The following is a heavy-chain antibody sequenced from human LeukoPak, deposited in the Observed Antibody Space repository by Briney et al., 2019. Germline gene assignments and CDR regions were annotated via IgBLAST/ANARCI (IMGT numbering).Heavy chain of an antibody. CDR1: GFTFSNDV. CDR3: ARDPNDSSGYYLGY. V-gene: IGHV3-23*01. D-gene: IGHD3-22*01. Sequence: GGSLRLSCAASGFTFSNDVMRWVRQAPGKGLEWVSSITSGGSTYYADSVKGRFTISRDNSKNTLYLQMNSLRAEDTAVYYCARDPNDSSGYYLGYWGQGTLVTVSS. J-gene: IGHJ4*02. CDR2: ITSGGST.